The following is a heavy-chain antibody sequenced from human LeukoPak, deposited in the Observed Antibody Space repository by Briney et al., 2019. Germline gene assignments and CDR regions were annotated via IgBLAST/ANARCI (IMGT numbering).Heavy chain of an antibody. CDR2: IYYSGST. CDR1: GGSISSYY. Sequence: SETLSLTCTVSGGSISSYYWSWIRQPPGKGLEWIGSIYYSGSTYYNPSLKSRVTISVDTSKNQSSLKLSSVTAADTAVYYCARDSDYGAFDYWGQGTLVTVSS. J-gene: IGHJ4*02. CDR3: ARDSDYGAFDY. D-gene: IGHD4-17*01. V-gene: IGHV4-39*07.